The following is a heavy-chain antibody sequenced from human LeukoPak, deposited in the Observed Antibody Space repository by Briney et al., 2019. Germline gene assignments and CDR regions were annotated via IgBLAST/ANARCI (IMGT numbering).Heavy chain of an antibody. CDR3: ARGEYYDILDV. CDR2: INHSGST. D-gene: IGHD3-9*01. CDR1: GGSFSGYY. J-gene: IGHJ6*04. Sequence: SETLSLTCAVYGGSFSGYYWSWIRQPPGKGLGWIGEINHSGSTNYNPSLKSRVTISVDTSKNQFSLKLSSVTAADTAVYYCARGEYYDILDVWGKGTTVTVSS. V-gene: IGHV4-34*01.